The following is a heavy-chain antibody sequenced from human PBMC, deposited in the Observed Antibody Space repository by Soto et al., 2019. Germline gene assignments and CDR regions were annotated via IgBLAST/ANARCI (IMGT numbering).Heavy chain of an antibody. J-gene: IGHJ4*02. CDR1: GGSISSYY. Sequence: SETLSLTCTAAGGSISSYYWSWIRQPPGKGLEWIGYIYYSGSTNYNPSLKSRVTISVDTSKNQFSLKLSSVTAADTAVYYWARYFDWLSFDYWGQGTLVTVSS. D-gene: IGHD3-9*01. CDR2: IYYSGST. CDR3: ARYFDWLSFDY. V-gene: IGHV4-59*01.